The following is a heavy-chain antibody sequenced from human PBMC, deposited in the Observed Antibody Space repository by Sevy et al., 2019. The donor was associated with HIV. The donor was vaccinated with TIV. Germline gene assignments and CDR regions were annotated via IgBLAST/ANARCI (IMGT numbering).Heavy chain of an antibody. CDR3: ARTPIMFTFGGIIDYGDY. CDR1: GFTFSNYG. CDR2: IWYDGANK. V-gene: IGHV3-33*01. Sequence: GGSLRLSCAASGFTFSNYGMHWVRQAPGKGLEWVAVIWYDGANKYYADSMKGRFTTSRDNSRNTLYLKMNSLRADDTAVYYCARTPIMFTFGGIIDYGDYWGRGTLVTVSS. D-gene: IGHD3-16*01. J-gene: IGHJ4*02.